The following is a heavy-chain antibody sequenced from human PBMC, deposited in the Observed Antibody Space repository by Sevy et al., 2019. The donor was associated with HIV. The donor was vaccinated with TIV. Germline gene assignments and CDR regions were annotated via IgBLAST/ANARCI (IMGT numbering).Heavy chain of an antibody. V-gene: IGHV3-7*03. CDR2: IKQDGSDK. CDR3: ARSWDFWGQMGY. CDR1: GFTFNNYW. Sequence: GGSLRLSCAASGFTFNNYWMTWVRQAPGKGLEWVANIKQDGSDKYYMESVKGRFNISRDNTKNSLYLQLNSLRAEDTDVYYCARSWDFWGQMGYWGQGTLVTVS. J-gene: IGHJ4*02. D-gene: IGHD7-27*01.